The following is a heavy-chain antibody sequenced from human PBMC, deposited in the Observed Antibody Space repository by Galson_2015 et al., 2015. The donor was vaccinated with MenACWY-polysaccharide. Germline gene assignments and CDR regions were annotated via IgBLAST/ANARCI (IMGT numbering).Heavy chain of an antibody. J-gene: IGHJ4*02. CDR3: ARVDCTGTTCYFAH. D-gene: IGHD2-8*02. Sequence: SVKVSCKASGGSFSDYGFGWVRQAPGQGLEWMGRIIPIAGMVNYAQKFQGRVTITADTSTSTAHLELSSLTSEDTAVYYCARVDCTGTTCYFAHWGQGTLATVSS. V-gene: IGHV1-69*04. CDR2: IIPIAGMV. CDR1: GGSFSDYG.